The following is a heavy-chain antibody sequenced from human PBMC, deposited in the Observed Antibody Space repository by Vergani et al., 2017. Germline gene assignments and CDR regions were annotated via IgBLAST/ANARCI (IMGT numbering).Heavy chain of an antibody. J-gene: IGHJ3*02. V-gene: IGHV3-9*01. CDR3: AKDIFTRMLDAFDI. D-gene: IGHD2-8*01. Sequence: VQLVESGGGVVQRGGSLRLSCAASGFTFDDYAMHWVRQAPGKGLEWVSGISWNSGSIGYADSVKGRFTISRDNAKNSLYLQMNSLRAEDTALYYCAKDIFTRMLDAFDIWGQGTMVTVSS. CDR2: ISWNSGSI. CDR1: GFTFDDYA.